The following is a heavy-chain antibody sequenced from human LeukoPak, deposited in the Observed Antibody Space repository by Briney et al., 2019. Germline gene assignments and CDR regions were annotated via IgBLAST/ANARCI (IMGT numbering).Heavy chain of an antibody. J-gene: IGHJ3*02. V-gene: IGHV3-15*01. D-gene: IGHD6-19*01. CDR3: TTVSGWSDAFDI. Sequence: GGSLRLSCAASGFTFSNAWMSWVRQAPGKGLEWVGRIKSKTDGGTTDYAAPVKGRFTISRDDSKNTLYLQMNSLKTEVTAVYYCTTVSGWSDAFDIWGQGTMVTVSS. CDR1: GFTFSNAW. CDR2: IKSKTDGGTT.